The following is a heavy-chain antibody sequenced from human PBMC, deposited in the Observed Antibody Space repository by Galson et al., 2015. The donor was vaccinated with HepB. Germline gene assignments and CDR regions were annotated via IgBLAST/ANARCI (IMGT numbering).Heavy chain of an antibody. CDR1: GFTFSAYN. J-gene: IGHJ4*02. CDR3: ARDFEWNFDL. D-gene: IGHD3-9*01. V-gene: IGHV3-30-3*01. CDR2: ISPDGSRT. Sequence: SLRLSCAASGFTFSAYNMHWVRQAPVKGLEWLAIISPDGSRTFYADSVRGQFTISRDNSKNTLFLQVDGLRPEHTAMYYCARDFEWNFDLWGQGTLVTVSS.